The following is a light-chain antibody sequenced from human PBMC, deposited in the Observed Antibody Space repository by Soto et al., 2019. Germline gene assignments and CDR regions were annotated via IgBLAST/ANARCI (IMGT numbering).Light chain of an antibody. Sequence: DIQLTQSPATLSASVGDRVSITCRASQTISGWLAWYQHKPGRAPKLLIFDASSLESGVPSRFSGTGSGTDFTLTITSLQPDDFATYHCQQYKTSPYIFGPGTTVEIK. V-gene: IGKV1-5*01. CDR3: QQYKTSPYI. CDR2: DAS. J-gene: IGKJ3*01. CDR1: QTISGW.